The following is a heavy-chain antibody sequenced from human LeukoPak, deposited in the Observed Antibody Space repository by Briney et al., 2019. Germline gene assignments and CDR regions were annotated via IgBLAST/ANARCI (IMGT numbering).Heavy chain of an antibody. CDR2: FDPENAEI. D-gene: IGHD3-3*01. CDR1: GNTLRELP. Sequence: ASVKVSCKLSGNTLRELPIQWVRQAGGKGLEWMAGFDPENAEIVYAQKFQGRVTMTEDTSTNTAYMELTSLTSDDTALYYCATRGSDLWSGFDYWGQGTQVTVSS. V-gene: IGHV1-24*01. J-gene: IGHJ4*02. CDR3: ATRGSDLWSGFDY.